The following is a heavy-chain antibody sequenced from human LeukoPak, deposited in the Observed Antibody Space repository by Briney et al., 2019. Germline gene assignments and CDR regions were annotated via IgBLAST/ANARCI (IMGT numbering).Heavy chain of an antibody. Sequence: SEALSLACTVSGGSISSGGYYWSWIRQHPGKGLEWVGYIYYSGSTYYNPSLKSRVTISVDTSKNQFSLKLSSVTAADTAVYYCARDLRYYGMDVWGQGTTVTVSS. V-gene: IGHV4-31*03. D-gene: IGHD3-10*01. J-gene: IGHJ6*02. CDR1: GGSISSGGYY. CDR2: IYYSGST. CDR3: ARDLRYYGMDV.